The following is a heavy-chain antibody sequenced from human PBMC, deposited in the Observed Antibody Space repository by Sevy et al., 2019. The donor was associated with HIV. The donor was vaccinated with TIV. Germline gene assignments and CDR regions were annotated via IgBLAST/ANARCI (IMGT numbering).Heavy chain of an antibody. Sequence: SETLSLTCTVSGGSISSDYWSWIRQPPGKGLEWMGYIYYSGSTNYNPSLTSRVTISVDTSKNQFSLKLSSVTAADRAVYYCARDRGAAYSSSWYNFDIWGQGTMVTVSS. V-gene: IGHV4-59*01. CDR2: IYYSGST. D-gene: IGHD6-13*01. CDR3: ARDRGAAYSSSWYNFDI. CDR1: GGSISSDY. J-gene: IGHJ3*02.